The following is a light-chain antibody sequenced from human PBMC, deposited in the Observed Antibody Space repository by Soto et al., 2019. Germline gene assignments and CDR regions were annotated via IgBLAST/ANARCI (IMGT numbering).Light chain of an antibody. CDR3: QQYNDYPLT. V-gene: IGKV1-5*03. CDR2: QAS. J-gene: IGKJ4*01. Sequence: DIKMTQSPSTLSASVGDRVTLTCRASQSLNSELAWYQQKPGKAPNLLIYQASSLKGGVPSRFTGTGSGTEFTFTISNLQPGDSAIYYCQQYNDYPLTFGGGTKVEIK. CDR1: QSLNSE.